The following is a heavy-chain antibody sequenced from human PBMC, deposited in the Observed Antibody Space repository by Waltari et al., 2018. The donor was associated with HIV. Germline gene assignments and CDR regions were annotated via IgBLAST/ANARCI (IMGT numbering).Heavy chain of an antibody. CDR1: GFTFSDFT. D-gene: IGHD4-17*01. CDR2: IDSSSSVV. V-gene: IGHV3-48*01. CDR3: VRPATVTSDGFDY. J-gene: IGHJ4*02. Sequence: EMQLVESGGGLVQPGGSLRLSCAASGFTFSDFTMTWVRQAPGKRLEWVSYIDSSSSVVHYSDSVKGRFTISRDNAKRSLFLQMNSLRAEDTALYYCVRPATVTSDGFDYWGQGTLVTVSS.